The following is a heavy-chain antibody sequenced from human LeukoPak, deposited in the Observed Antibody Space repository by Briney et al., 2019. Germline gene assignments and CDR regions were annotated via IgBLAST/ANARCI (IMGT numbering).Heavy chain of an antibody. CDR2: INTSGNS. D-gene: IGHD3-22*01. J-gene: IGHJ3*01. CDR1: GGSISSYY. Sequence: SETLSLTCTVSGGSISSYYWSWIRQPAGKGLEWIGRINTSGNSNYNPSLRSRVAMSVDTSKNQFSLNLSSVTAADTAVYYCARDWLAGNPYHAFDLWGKGTMVTVSS. V-gene: IGHV4-4*07. CDR3: ARDWLAGNPYHAFDL.